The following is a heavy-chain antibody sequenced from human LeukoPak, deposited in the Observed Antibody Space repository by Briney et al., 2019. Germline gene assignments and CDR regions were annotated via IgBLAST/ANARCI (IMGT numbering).Heavy chain of an antibody. CDR3: ARQPLAYYYDSSGSRPFDI. V-gene: IGHV4-59*08. D-gene: IGHD3-22*01. J-gene: IGHJ3*02. CDR2: IYYSGST. CDR1: GGSISSYY. Sequence: SETLSLTCTVSGGSISSYYWSWIRQPPRKGLEWIGYIYYSGSTNYNPSLKSRVTISVDTSKNQFSLKLSSVTAADTAVYYCARQPLAYYYDSSGSRPFDIWGQGTMVTVSS.